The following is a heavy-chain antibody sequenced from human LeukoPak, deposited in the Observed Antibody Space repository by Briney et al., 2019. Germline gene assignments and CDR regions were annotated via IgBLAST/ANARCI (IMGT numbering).Heavy chain of an antibody. CDR1: GGSLTGYY. CDR3: ARLGGCTITSCYVHWFDP. D-gene: IGHD2-2*01. V-gene: IGHV4-59*01. J-gene: IGHJ5*02. Sequence: SGTLSLTCEVSGGSLTGYYWSWIRQPPGKGLEWIGYIYYSGSTNYNPSLKSRVTISVDTSKNQFSLKLYSVTAADTAVYYCARLGGCTITSCYVHWFDPWGQGTLVTVSS. CDR2: IYYSGST.